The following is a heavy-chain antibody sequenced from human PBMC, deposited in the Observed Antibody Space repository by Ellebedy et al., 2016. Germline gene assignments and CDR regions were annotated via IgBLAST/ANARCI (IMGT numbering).Heavy chain of an antibody. CDR3: AKNSIDDYYYYYMDV. CDR1: GFTFSSYA. Sequence: GESLKISCVASGFTFSSYAMSWVRQAPGKGLEWVSAISGSGGSTYYADSVKGRFTISRDNSKNTLYLQMNSLRAEDTAVYYCAKNSIDDYYYYYMDVWGKGTTVTVSS. CDR2: ISGSGGST. J-gene: IGHJ6*03. D-gene: IGHD2/OR15-2a*01. V-gene: IGHV3-23*01.